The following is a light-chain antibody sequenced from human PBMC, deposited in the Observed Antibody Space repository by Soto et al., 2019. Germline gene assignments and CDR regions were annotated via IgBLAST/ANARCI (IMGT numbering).Light chain of an antibody. V-gene: IGKV3-20*01. CDR2: GAS. J-gene: IGKJ1*01. CDR1: QSVNSNY. Sequence: DIVLTQSPGTLSLSPGERATLSCRASQSVNSNYLAWYQQKPGQAPRLLIFGASTRATGISDRFRGSGSGTDFTLTINRLEPEDFAVYYCQQYDSSPRTFGQGTKVEIK. CDR3: QQYDSSPRT.